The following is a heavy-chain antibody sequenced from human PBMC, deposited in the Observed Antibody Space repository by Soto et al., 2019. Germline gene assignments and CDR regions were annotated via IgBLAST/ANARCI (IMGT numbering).Heavy chain of an antibody. CDR2: IYYSGST. J-gene: IGHJ3*02. V-gene: IGHV4-59*08. D-gene: IGHD6-19*01. CDR1: GGSISSYY. Sequence: SETLSLTCTVSGGSISSYYWSWIRQPPGKGLEWIGYIYYSGSTNYNPSLKSRVTISVDTSKNQFSLKLSSVTAADTAVYYCARHVGAVAGTAFDIWGQGTMVTVSS. CDR3: ARHVGAVAGTAFDI.